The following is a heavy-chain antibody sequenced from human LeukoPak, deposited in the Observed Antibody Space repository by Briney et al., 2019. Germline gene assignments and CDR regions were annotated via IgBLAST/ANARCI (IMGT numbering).Heavy chain of an antibody. CDR1: GFTFTSYA. V-gene: IGHV3-23*01. CDR3: AKDSLGYCSGDSCYGRYYFDY. J-gene: IGHJ4*02. Sequence: GGSLRLSSAASGFTFTSYAMSWVRQAPGKGLEWVSTISGSGGGTYYADSVKGRFTISRDNSKNTLYLQMNSLRAEDTAVYYCAKDSLGYCSGDSCYGRYYFDYWGQGTLVTVSS. D-gene: IGHD2-15*01. CDR2: ISGSGGGT.